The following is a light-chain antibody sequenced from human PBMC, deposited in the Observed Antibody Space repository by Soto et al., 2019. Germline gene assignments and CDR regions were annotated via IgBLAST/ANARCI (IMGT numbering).Light chain of an antibody. CDR3: QEYVSAPYT. CDR2: AAS. Sequence: DLQMTQSPSSLSASVGDRVTITCRASQGISNYLAWYQQKPGKAPNLLIYAASTLHSGVPSRFSGSGSGTDFTLTISSLQREDVVTYYCQEYVSAPYTFGQGTKLEI. V-gene: IGKV1-27*01. J-gene: IGKJ2*01. CDR1: QGISNY.